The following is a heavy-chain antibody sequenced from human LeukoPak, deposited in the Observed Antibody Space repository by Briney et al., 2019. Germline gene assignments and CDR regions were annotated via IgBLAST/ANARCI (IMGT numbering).Heavy chain of an antibody. CDR3: ARSIVVVSLDAFDI. V-gene: IGHV1-18*01. Sequence: ASVKVSCKASGYTFTSYGISWVRQAPGQGLEWMGWISAYNGNTNYAQKFQGRVTITADKSTSTAYMELSSLRSEDTAVYYCARSIVVVSLDAFDIWGQGTMVTVSS. J-gene: IGHJ3*02. CDR2: ISAYNGNT. CDR1: GYTFTSYG. D-gene: IGHD3-22*01.